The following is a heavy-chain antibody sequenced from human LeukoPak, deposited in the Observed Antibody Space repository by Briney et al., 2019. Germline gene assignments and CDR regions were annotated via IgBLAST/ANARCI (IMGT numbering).Heavy chain of an antibody. CDR1: GYMFTSYW. D-gene: IGHD3-10*01. J-gene: IGHJ6*03. CDR3: VRHAGGGGSHIYYKDYYYYMDV. V-gene: IGHV5-51*01. CDR2: IHPGDSDT. Sequence: GESLKISCRGSGYMFTSYWIGWVRQMPGKGLQWLGIIHPGDSDTRYSPSFQGQVTISVDKSINTAYLQWSSLKASDTAVYYCVRHAGGGGSHIYYKDYYYYMDVWGKGTTVTISS.